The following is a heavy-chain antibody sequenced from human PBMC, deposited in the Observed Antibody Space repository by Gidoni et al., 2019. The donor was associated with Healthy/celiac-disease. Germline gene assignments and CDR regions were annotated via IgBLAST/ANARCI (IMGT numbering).Heavy chain of an antibody. CDR2: INPSGGST. CDR3: ARDREMATLTDAFDI. V-gene: IGHV1-46*03. J-gene: IGHJ3*02. CDR1: GYTFTRYY. Sequence: QVQLVQSGAEVKKPGASVKVSCTASGYTFTRYYLHWVRQAPGQGLEWMGIINPSGGSTSYAQKFQGRVTMTRDTSTSTVYMELSSLRSEDTAVYYCARDREMATLTDAFDIWGQGTMVTVSS. D-gene: IGHD5-12*01.